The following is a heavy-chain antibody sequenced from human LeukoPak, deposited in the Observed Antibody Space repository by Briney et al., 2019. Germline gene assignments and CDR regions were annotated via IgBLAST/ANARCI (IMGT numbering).Heavy chain of an antibody. V-gene: IGHV1-46*01. CDR3: ARGKSSPSYYYYGMDV. J-gene: IGHJ6*02. D-gene: IGHD6-13*01. CDR2: INPSGGST. CDR1: GYTFTSYY. Sequence: ASVKVSCKASGYTFTSYYMHWVRQAPGQGLEWMGLINPSGGSTSYAQKFQGRVTMTRDTSTSTVYMELSSLRSEDTAVYYCARGKSSPSYYYYGMDVWGQGTTVTVSS.